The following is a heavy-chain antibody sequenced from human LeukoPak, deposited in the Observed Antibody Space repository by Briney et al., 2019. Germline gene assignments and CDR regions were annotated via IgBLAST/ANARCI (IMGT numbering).Heavy chain of an antibody. D-gene: IGHD1-26*01. CDR1: GGSFSGYY. CDR3: ARHQWDPYNWFDP. CDR2: INHSGST. Sequence: SETLSLTCAVYGGSFSGYYWSWIRQPPGKGLEWIGEINHSGSTNYNPSLKSRVTISVDTSKNQFSLKLSSVTAADTAVYYCARHQWDPYNWFDPWGQGTLVTVSS. V-gene: IGHV4-34*01. J-gene: IGHJ5*02.